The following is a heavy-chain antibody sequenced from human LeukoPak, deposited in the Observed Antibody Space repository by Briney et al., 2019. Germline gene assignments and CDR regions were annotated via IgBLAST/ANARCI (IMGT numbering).Heavy chain of an antibody. V-gene: IGHV4-59*01. CDR1: GGSINSYY. CDR2: IYYSGTT. J-gene: IGHJ6*03. CDR3: AKVGRDLLTGYYGYFYMDV. D-gene: IGHD3-9*01. Sequence: SETLSLTCTVSGGSINSYYWSWIRQPPGKGLEWIGFIYYSGTTNYNPSLKSRVTISLDTSKKQFSLKLSSVTAADTAVYYFAKVGRDLLTGYYGYFYMDVWGKGTTVTVSS.